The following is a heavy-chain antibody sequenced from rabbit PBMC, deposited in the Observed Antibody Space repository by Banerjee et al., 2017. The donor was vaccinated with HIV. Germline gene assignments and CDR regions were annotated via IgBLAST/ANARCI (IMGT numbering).Heavy chain of an antibody. CDR1: GFSLSSYA. J-gene: IGHJ4*01. CDR2: IDPVFGST. D-gene: IGHD3-3*01. Sequence: QEQLVESGGGLVQPGGSLKLSCKASGFSLSSYAMSWVRQAPGKGLEWIGYIDPVFGSTYYASWVNGRFTISSHNAQNTLYLQLTSLTAADTATYFCARGLVAGVLDLWGPGTLVTVS. V-gene: IGHV1S47*01. CDR3: ARGLVAGVLDL.